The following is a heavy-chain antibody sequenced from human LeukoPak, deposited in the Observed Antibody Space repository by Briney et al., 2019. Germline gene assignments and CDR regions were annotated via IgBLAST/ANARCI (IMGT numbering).Heavy chain of an antibody. D-gene: IGHD6-13*01. V-gene: IGHV3-53*01. CDR3: ASAPGIAAAGTIY. Sequence: GGSLRLSCAASGFTVSSNYMSWVRQAPGKGLEWVSVIYSGGSTYYADSVKGRFTISRDNSKNTLYLQMNSLRAEDTAVYYCASAPGIAAAGTIYWGQGTLVTVSS. CDR1: GFTVSSNY. J-gene: IGHJ4*02. CDR2: IYSGGST.